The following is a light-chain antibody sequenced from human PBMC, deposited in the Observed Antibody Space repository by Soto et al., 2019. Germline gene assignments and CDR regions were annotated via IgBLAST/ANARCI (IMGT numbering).Light chain of an antibody. Sequence: QSALTQPPSASGSPGQSVTIPCTGTSSDVGGYNYVSWYQQHPGKAPKLMIYDVSERPSGVPDRFSGSKSGNTASLTVSGLQAEDEADYYCSSYGGSNNLIFGGGTKLTVL. V-gene: IGLV2-8*01. CDR2: DVS. J-gene: IGLJ2*01. CDR3: SSYGGSNNLI. CDR1: SSDVGGYNY.